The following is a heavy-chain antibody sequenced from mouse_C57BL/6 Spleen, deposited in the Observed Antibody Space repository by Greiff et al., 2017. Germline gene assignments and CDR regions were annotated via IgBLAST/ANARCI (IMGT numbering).Heavy chain of an antibody. D-gene: IGHD2-3*01. CDR3: ARNYDGYYGFAY. CDR2: ISSGSSTI. V-gene: IGHV5-17*01. J-gene: IGHJ3*01. CDR1: GFTFSDYG. Sequence: EVKLVESGGGLVKPGGSLKLSCAASGFTFSDYGMHWVRQAPEKGLEWVAYISSGSSTIYYADTVKGRYTISRDNAKNTLFLQMTSLRSEDTAMYYCARNYDGYYGFAYWGQGTLVTVSA.